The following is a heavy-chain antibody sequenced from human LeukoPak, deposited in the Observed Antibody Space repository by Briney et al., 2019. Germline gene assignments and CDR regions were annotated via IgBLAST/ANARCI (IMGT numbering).Heavy chain of an antibody. CDR3: ATSKGGYNWNYGAFDI. CDR2: IYYSGST. Sequence: SETLSLTCTVSGGSISSYYWSWIRQPPGKGLEWIGYIYYSGSTNYNPSLKSRVTISVDTSKNQFSLKLSSVTAADTAVYYCATSKGGYNWNYGAFDIWGQGRMVTVSS. V-gene: IGHV4-59*01. D-gene: IGHD1-7*01. CDR1: GGSISSYY. J-gene: IGHJ3*02.